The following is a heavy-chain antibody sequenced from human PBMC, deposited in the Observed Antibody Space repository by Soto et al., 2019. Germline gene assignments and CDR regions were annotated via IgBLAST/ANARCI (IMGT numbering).Heavy chain of an antibody. CDR1: GYSITSGYY. CDR3: ARLPYSYSGYDETYFDY. Sequence: KPSETLSLTCAVSGYSITSGYYWGWIRQPPGKGLEWIGSIYHSGSTYYNPSLKSRVTISVDTPQKLLSLKLSSVTAADTAVYYCARLPYSYSGYDETYFDYWGQGTLVTVSS. J-gene: IGHJ4*02. CDR2: IYHSGST. V-gene: IGHV4-38-2*01. D-gene: IGHD5-12*01.